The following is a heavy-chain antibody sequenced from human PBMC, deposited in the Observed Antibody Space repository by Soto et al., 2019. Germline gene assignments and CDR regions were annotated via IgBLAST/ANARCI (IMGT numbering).Heavy chain of an antibody. CDR2: ISGSGGST. J-gene: IGHJ6*02. V-gene: IGHV3-23*01. Sequence: EVQLLESGGGLVQPGGSLRLSCAASGFTFSSYAMSWVRQAPGKGLEWVSAISGSGGSTYYADSVKGRFTISRDNYKKTMYLQMKSLRAEDTAVYYCAKGEQQLVLLGLDPGYYYYGMDVWGQGTTVTVSS. CDR1: GFTFSSYA. CDR3: AKGEQQLVLLGLDPGYYYYGMDV. D-gene: IGHD6-13*01.